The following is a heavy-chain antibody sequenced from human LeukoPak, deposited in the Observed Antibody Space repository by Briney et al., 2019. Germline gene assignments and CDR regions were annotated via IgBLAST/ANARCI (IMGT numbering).Heavy chain of an antibody. CDR1: GFTFSSYE. CDR2: ISSSGGTR. D-gene: IGHD3-16*01. Sequence: GGSLRLSCAASGFTFSSYEMNWVRQAPGKRVEWVFYISSSGGTRYYADSVKGRFTISRDNAKNSLYLQMNSLRDEDTAVYCCAGGASDFDIWGQGTMVTVSS. V-gene: IGHV3-48*03. J-gene: IGHJ3*02. CDR3: AGGASDFDI.